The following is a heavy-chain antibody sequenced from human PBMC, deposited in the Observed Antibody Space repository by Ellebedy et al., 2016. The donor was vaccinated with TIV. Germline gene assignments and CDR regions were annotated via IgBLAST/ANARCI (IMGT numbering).Heavy chain of an antibody. J-gene: IGHJ6*02. CDR2: ISWNSGSI. CDR1: GFTFDDYA. CDR3: AKDYYGSGRYGMDV. Sequence: GGSLRLXCAASGFTFDDYAMHWVRQAPGKGLEWVSGISWNSGSIGYADSVKGRFTISRDNAKNSLYLQMNSLRAEDTALYYCAKDYYGSGRYGMDVWGQGTTVTVSS. D-gene: IGHD3-10*01. V-gene: IGHV3-9*01.